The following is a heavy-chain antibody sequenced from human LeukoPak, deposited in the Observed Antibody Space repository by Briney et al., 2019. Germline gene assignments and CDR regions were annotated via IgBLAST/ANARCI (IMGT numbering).Heavy chain of an antibody. V-gene: IGHV1-69*06. CDR1: GGTFSSYA. CDR2: IIPIFGTA. J-gene: IGHJ6*03. CDR3: AREGSITMMGYMDV. D-gene: IGHD3-22*01. Sequence: SVKVSCKASGGTFSSYAISWVRQAPGQGLEWMGGIIPIFGTANYAQKFQGRVTITADKSTSTAYMELSSLRAEDTAVYYCAREGSITMMGYMDVWGKGTTVTISS.